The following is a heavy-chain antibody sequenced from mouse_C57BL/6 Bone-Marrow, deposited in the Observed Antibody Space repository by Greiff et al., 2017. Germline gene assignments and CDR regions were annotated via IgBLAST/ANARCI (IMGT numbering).Heavy chain of an antibody. D-gene: IGHD1-1*02. CDR3: ARWWLPAWFAF. CDR1: GFPFSDSG. V-gene: IGHV5-17*01. Sequence: VKVVESGGGLVKPGGSLKLSCAASGFPFSDSGMHWVRQAPEKGLGLVAYISRGSSTIYYAATVKGRFTIARDNAKNTMFLQMTSLRSEDTAMYYCARWWLPAWFAFWGQGTLVTGSA. J-gene: IGHJ3*01. CDR2: ISRGSSTI.